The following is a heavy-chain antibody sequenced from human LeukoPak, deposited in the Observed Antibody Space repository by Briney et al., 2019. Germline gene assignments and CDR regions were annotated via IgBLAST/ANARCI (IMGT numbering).Heavy chain of an antibody. CDR2: ISTLSTYT. J-gene: IGHJ3*02. Sequence: GGSLRLSCAASGFTSSTYFMTWVRQAPGKGLEWVSSISTLSTYTHYADSVKGRFTVPRDNAKNSLYLQMNSLRAEDTAVYYCARDGPYSDSWSGPFAFDMWGQGTMVTVSS. CDR3: ARDGPYSDSWSGPFAFDM. CDR1: GFTSSTYF. D-gene: IGHD3-3*01. V-gene: IGHV3-21*01.